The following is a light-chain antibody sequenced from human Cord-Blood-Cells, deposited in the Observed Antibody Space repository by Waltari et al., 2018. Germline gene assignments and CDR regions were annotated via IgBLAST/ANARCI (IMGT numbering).Light chain of an antibody. CDR1: SSDVGGYNY. CDR2: DVS. CDR3: CSYAGSYTWV. Sequence: QSALTQPRSVSGSPGQSVTISCTGTSSDVGGYNYVSWYQQHPGKAPKPMIYDVSKRPSGVPDRFSGSKSGHTASLTISGLQAEDEADYYCCSYAGSYTWVFGGGTKLTVL. J-gene: IGLJ3*02. V-gene: IGLV2-11*01.